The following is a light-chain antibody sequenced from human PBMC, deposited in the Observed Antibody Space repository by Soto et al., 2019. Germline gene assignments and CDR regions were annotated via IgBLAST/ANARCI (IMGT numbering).Light chain of an antibody. CDR3: CSYVSSKTYV. V-gene: IGLV2-14*01. Sequence: QSALTQPASVSGSPGQSITISCTGTSSDVGAYNYVSWYQQHPGKAPKLMIYEVSNRPSGVSDRFSGSKSDNTASLTISGLQTEDEADYYCCSYVSSKTYVFGTGTKLTVL. CDR2: EVS. CDR1: SSDVGAYNY. J-gene: IGLJ1*01.